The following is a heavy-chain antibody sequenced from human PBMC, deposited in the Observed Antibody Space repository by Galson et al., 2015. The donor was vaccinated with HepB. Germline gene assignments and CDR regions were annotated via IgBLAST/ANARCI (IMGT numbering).Heavy chain of an antibody. V-gene: IGHV4-61*02. CDR2: MYTSGST. CDR1: GGSISSGSYH. J-gene: IGHJ6*03. CDR3: ARDVPRYYYYMDV. Sequence: TLSLTCTVSGGSISSGSYHWSWLRQPAGKGLEWIGRMYTSGSTNYNPSLKSRVTMSADTSKNHFSLKLTSVTAADTAVYYCARDVPRYYYYMDVWGKGTTVTVSS.